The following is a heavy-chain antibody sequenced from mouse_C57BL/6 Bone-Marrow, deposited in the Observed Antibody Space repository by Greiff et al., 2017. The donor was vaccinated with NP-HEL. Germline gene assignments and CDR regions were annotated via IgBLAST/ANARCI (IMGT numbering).Heavy chain of an antibody. Sequence: EVQVVESGGDLVKPGGSLKLSCAASGFTFSSYGMSWVRQTPDKRLEWVATISSGGSYTYYPDSVKGRFTISRDNAKNTLYLQMSSLKSEDTAMYYCARTFPDAMDYWGQETSVTVSS. J-gene: IGHJ4*01. V-gene: IGHV5-6*01. CDR1: GFTFSSYG. CDR3: ARTFPDAMDY. CDR2: ISSGGSYT.